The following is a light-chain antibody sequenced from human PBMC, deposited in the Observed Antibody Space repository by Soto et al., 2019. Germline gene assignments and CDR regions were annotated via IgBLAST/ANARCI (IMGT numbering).Light chain of an antibody. CDR3: QQYGSPPQYT. V-gene: IGKV3-20*01. J-gene: IGKJ2*01. Sequence: EIVLTQSPGTLSLSPGERATLSCRASQSVSSSYLAWYQQKPGQAPSLLIYGASSRATGIPDRFSGSGSGTDFTLTISRLEPEDFAVYYWQQYGSPPQYTFGQGTKLEIK. CDR1: QSVSSSY. CDR2: GAS.